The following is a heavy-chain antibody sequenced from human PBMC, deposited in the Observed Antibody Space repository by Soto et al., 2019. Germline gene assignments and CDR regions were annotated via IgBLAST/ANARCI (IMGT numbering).Heavy chain of an antibody. CDR2: IIPIFGTA. J-gene: IGHJ3*02. Sequence: VASVKVSCKASGGTFSSYAISWVRQAPGQGLEWMGGIIPIFGTANYAQKFQGRVTITADESTSTAYMELSSLRSEDTAVYYCARDYYDSRRTANSDDFDIWGQGTMVTVSS. V-gene: IGHV1-69*13. CDR1: GGTFSSYA. CDR3: ARDYYDSRRTANSDDFDI. D-gene: IGHD3-22*01.